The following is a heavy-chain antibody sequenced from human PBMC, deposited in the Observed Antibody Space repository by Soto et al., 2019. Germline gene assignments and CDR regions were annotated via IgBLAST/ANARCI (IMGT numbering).Heavy chain of an antibody. CDR2: ISGSGGST. J-gene: IGHJ4*02. CDR1: GFTFGSYA. CDR3: AKTEVTMVRGVINY. V-gene: IGHV3-23*01. Sequence: EVQLLESGGGLVQPGGSLRLSWAASGFTFGSYAMSWVRQAPGKGLEWVSAISGSGGSTYYAYSVKGRFTISRDNSKNTLYLQMNSLSAEDTAVYYCAKTEVTMVRGVINYWGQGTLVTVSS. D-gene: IGHD3-10*01.